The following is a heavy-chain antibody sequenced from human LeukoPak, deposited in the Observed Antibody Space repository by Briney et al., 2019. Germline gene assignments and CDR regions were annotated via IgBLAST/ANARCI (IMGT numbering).Heavy chain of an antibody. CDR1: GGTFSSYA. J-gene: IGHJ4*02. CDR2: IIPIFGTA. V-gene: IGHV1-69*05. D-gene: IGHD5-24*01. Sequence: SVKVSCKASGGTFSSYAISWVRQAPGQGLEWMGGIIPIFGTANYAQKFQGRVTITTDESTSTAYMELSSLRSEDTAVNYCARSGRDGYNLNYWCQGTLVTVSS. CDR3: ARSGRDGYNLNY.